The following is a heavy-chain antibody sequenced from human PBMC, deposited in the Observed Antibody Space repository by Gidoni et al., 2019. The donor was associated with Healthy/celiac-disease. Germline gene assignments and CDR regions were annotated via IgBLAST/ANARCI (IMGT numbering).Heavy chain of an antibody. D-gene: IGHD4-17*01. V-gene: IGHV3-30*18. CDR2: ISYDGSNK. CDR1: GVTFRSDG. Sequence: QVQLVESGGGVVQPGRSLRLSGAAAGVTFRSDGRHWVRQAPGKGLEWVSVISYDGSNKYYADSVKGRFTISRDNSKNTLYLQMNSLRAEDTAVYYCAKGPPLYGGNFAYYYGMDVWGQGTTVTVSS. CDR3: AKGPPLYGGNFAYYYGMDV. J-gene: IGHJ6*02.